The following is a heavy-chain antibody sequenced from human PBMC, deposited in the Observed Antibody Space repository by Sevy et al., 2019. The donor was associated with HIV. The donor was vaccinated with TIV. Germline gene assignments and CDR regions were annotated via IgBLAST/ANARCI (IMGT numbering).Heavy chain of an antibody. CDR3: ARKPGGNDAFDI. V-gene: IGHV3-30-3*01. D-gene: IGHD3-16*01. CDR1: GFTFSSYA. CDR2: ISYDGSNK. Sequence: GGSLRLSCAASGFTFSSYAMHWVRQDPGKGLEWVAVISYDGSNKYYADSVKGRFTISRDNSKNTLYLQMNSLRAEDTAVYYCARKPGGNDAFDIWGQGTMVTVSS. J-gene: IGHJ3*02.